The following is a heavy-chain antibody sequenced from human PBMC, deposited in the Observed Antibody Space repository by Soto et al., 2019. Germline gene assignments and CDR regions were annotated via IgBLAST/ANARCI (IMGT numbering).Heavy chain of an antibody. CDR3: ARHQLVGFAGGSRKGFAS. V-gene: IGHV2-5*02. Sequence: SGPTRVNPTQTLTLTCTFSGFSLNTGGVGVGWIRQSPGKALEWLAHIYWDGDKRYRPFLETRLTITKDASENQVVLTMTKMDPADPAPYFLARHQLVGFAGGSRKGFASWGQEIPVTLSS. J-gene: IGHJ4*02. D-gene: IGHD2-15*01. CDR2: IYWDGDK. CDR1: GFSLNTGGVG.